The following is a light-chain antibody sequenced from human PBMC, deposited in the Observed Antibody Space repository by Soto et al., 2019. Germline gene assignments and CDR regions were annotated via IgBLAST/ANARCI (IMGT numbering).Light chain of an antibody. CDR3: QQYDNLALT. CDR2: DAS. Sequence: DIQMTQSPSSLSASVGDRVTITCHASQDISNYLNWYQQKPGKAPKLLIYDASNLETGVPSRFSGSGSGTDFTFTISSLQPEDMATSDCQQYDNLALTFGGGTKVEIK. J-gene: IGKJ4*01. CDR1: QDISNY. V-gene: IGKV1-33*01.